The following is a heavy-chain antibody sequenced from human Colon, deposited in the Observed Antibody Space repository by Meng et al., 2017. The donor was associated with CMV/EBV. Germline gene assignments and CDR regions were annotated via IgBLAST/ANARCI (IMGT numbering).Heavy chain of an antibody. CDR2: ISNSGSMI. Sequence: GGSLRPSCAASGFTPRSYEMTWFRQAPGKGLEWVASISNSGSMIYYADSVKGRFTLSRDSANNSMFLQMNSLGVDDTGVYYCARGVRPWGQGALVTVSS. CDR1: GFTPRSYE. CDR3: ARGVRP. J-gene: IGHJ5*02. V-gene: IGHV3-48*03.